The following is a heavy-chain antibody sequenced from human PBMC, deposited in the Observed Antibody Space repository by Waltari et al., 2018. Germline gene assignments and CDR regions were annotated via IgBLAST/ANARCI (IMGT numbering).Heavy chain of an antibody. D-gene: IGHD2-15*01. Sequence: QVQLVQSGAEVKKPGASVKVSCKASGYTFTGYYMHWVRQAPGQGLEWMGWINPNSGGTNYAQKFQGRVTMTRDTSISTAYMELSRLRSDDTAVYYCARGSPTFSGGQNWFDPWGQGTLVTVSS. CDR2: INPNSGGT. CDR3: ARGSPTFSGGQNWFDP. V-gene: IGHV1-2*02. J-gene: IGHJ5*02. CDR1: GYTFTGYY.